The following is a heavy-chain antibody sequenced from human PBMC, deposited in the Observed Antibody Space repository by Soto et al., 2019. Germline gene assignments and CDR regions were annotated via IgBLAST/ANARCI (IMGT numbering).Heavy chain of an antibody. CDR3: AKGVSQYTPLALFDY. Sequence: VVTLRLSCAASGLTLSGYAMSWARKAPGKGLEWVSTISGSDGRTYSTDSVKGRFTLSRDNSRNTAYLQMNSLRVEGTAVYYCAKGVSQYTPLALFDYWGRETLVTVSS. V-gene: IGHV3-23*01. CDR1: GLTLSGYA. J-gene: IGHJ4*02. CDR2: ISGSDGRT. D-gene: IGHD5-18*01.